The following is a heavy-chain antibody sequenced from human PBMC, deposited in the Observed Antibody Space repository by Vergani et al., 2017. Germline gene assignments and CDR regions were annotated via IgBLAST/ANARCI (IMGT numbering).Heavy chain of an antibody. Sequence: EVQLVESGGGLVKPGGSLRLSCAASGFTFSSYSMNWVRQAPGKGLEWVSSISSSSSYIYYADSVKGRFTISRDNAKNSLYLQMNSLRAEDTAVYFCARDLALYSYGVVRPDYGMDVWGQGTTVTVSS. V-gene: IGHV3-21*01. CDR3: ARDLALYSYGVVRPDYGMDV. CDR2: ISSSSSYI. D-gene: IGHD5-18*01. J-gene: IGHJ6*02. CDR1: GFTFSSYS.